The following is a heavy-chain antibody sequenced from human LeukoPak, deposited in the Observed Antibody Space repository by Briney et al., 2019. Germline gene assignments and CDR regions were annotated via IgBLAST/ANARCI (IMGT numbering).Heavy chain of an antibody. V-gene: IGHV3-21*01. CDR3: ARVSLGAAAGTSR. CDR2: ISSSSSYI. J-gene: IGHJ4*02. CDR1: GFTFSSYN. Sequence: GGSLRLSCAASGFTFSSYNMNWVRQAPGKGLEWVSSISSSSSYIHYTDSVKGRFTISRDNAKNSLYLQMNSLGADDTAIYYCARVSLGAAAGTSRWGQGTLVTVSS. D-gene: IGHD6-13*01.